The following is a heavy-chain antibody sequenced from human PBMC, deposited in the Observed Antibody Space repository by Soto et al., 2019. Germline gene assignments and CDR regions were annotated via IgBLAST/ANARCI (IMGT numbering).Heavy chain of an antibody. V-gene: IGHV3-33*01. CDR3: ARGRGYSYGYSPELFDY. Sequence: SLRRSWGVSGFTVSRYGMHWGRQAPGKGLEWVAVIWCDGSKKYYADSVKGRFTISRDNSKNTLYLQMNSLRAEDTAVYYCARGRGYSYGYSPELFDYWGQGTLVTVSS. CDR2: IWCDGSKK. CDR1: GFTVSRYG. J-gene: IGHJ4*02. D-gene: IGHD5-18*01.